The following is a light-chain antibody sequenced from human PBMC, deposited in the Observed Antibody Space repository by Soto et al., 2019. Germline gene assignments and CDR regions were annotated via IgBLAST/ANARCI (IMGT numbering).Light chain of an antibody. CDR3: QQYFSSSWT. CDR2: DAS. Sequence: DIQMTQSPSTLSASIGDRVTFTCRASHGISTYLAWYQRIPGKAPKLLMYDASTLERGVLSRFSGSGSGTDFTLTISSLQPDDFATYFCQQYFSSSWTFGQGTTVEIK. CDR1: HGISTY. J-gene: IGKJ1*01. V-gene: IGKV1-5*01.